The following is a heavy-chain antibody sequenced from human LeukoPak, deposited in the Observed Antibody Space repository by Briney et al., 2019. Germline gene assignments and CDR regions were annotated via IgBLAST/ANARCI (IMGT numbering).Heavy chain of an antibody. CDR3: ARLASSGWSRAKYFQH. J-gene: IGHJ1*01. CDR1: GGSVSSGRYY. CDR2: VYYSGST. D-gene: IGHD6-19*01. V-gene: IGHV4-39*01. Sequence: SETLSLTCTVSGGSVSSGRYYWSWIRQPPGKGLEWIGYVYYSGSTYYNPSLKGRVTISVDTSKNQFSLKLSSVTAADTAVYYCARLASSGWSRAKYFQHWGQGTLVTVSS.